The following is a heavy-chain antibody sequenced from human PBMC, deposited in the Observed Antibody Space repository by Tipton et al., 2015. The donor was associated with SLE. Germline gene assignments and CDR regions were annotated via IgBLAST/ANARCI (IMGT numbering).Heavy chain of an antibody. CDR2: ISAYNGNT. CDR1: GYTFTSYG. CDR3: ARDGPKVGPYYYGSGTWFDP. J-gene: IGHJ5*02. D-gene: IGHD3-10*01. V-gene: IGHV1-18*01. Sequence: QLVQSGAEVKKPGASVKVSCKASGYTFTSYGISWVRQAPGQGLEWMGWISAYNGNTNYAQKLQGRVTMTTDTSTSTAYMELRSLRSDDTAVYYCARDGPKVGPYYYGSGTWFDPWGQGTLVTVSS.